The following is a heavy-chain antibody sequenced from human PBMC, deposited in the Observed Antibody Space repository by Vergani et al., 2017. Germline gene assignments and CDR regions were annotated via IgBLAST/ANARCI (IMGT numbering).Heavy chain of an antibody. CDR3: AKDPLWFGELQTPPRANWFDP. Sequence: EVQLLESGGGLVQPGGSLRLSCAASGFTFSSYAMSWVRQAPGKGLEWVSALSGSGGSTYYADSVKGRFTISRDNSKNTLYLQMNSLRAEDTAVYYCAKDPLWFGELQTPPRANWFDPWGRGTLVTVSS. J-gene: IGHJ5*02. D-gene: IGHD3-10*01. V-gene: IGHV3-23*01. CDR2: LSGSGGST. CDR1: GFTFSSYA.